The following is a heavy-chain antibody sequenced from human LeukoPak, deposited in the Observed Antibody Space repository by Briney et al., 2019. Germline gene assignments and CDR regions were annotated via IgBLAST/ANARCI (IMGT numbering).Heavy chain of an antibody. CDR2: ISAYNGNT. Sequence: ASVKVSCKASGYTFTSYGISCVRQAPGQGLEWMGWISAYNGNTNYAQKLQGRVTMTTDTSTSTAYMELRSLRSDDTAVYYCARDPTIYGTSTAPDYWGQGTLVTVSS. CDR1: GYTFTSYG. J-gene: IGHJ4*02. CDR3: ARDPTIYGTSTAPDY. V-gene: IGHV1-18*01. D-gene: IGHD3-10*02.